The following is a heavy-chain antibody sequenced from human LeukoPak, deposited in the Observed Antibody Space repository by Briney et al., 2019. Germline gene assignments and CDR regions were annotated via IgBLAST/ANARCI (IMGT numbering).Heavy chain of an antibody. V-gene: IGHV1-8*01. CDR3: ARVYRGVVAATPLGY. J-gene: IGHJ4*02. CDR1: GYTFTSYD. Sequence: ASVKVSCKASGYTFTSYDINWVRQATGQGLEWMGWMNPNSGNTGYAQKFQGRVTMTRNTFISTAYMELSSLRSEDTAVYYCARVYRGVVAATPLGYWGQGTLVTVSS. CDR2: MNPNSGNT. D-gene: IGHD2-15*01.